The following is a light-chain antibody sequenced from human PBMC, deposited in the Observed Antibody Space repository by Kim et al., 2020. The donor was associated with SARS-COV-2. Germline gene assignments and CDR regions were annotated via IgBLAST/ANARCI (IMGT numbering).Light chain of an antibody. V-gene: IGKV3-11*01. CDR1: PSVSSY. J-gene: IGKJ4*01. CDR2: DAS. Sequence: LSPGESATLSCRARPSVSSYFAWYQQTPGQPPRLLLYDASPRPTGIPARFSGSGSGTDFTLTISSLEPEDFAVYYCQQRSNWPLTFGGGTKVDIK. CDR3: QQRSNWPLT.